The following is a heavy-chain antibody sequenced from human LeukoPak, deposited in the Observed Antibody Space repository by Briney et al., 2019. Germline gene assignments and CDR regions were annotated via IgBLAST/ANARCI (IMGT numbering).Heavy chain of an antibody. Sequence: SETLSLTCAVYGGSFSGYYWSWIRQPPWKGLEWIGEINHSGSTNYNPSLKSRVTISVDTSKNQFSLKLSSVTAADTAVYYCARGVYSYGYYYYYMDVWGKGTTVTVSS. V-gene: IGHV4-34*01. CDR3: ARGVYSYGYYYYYMDV. D-gene: IGHD5-18*01. CDR1: GGSFSGYY. CDR2: INHSGST. J-gene: IGHJ6*03.